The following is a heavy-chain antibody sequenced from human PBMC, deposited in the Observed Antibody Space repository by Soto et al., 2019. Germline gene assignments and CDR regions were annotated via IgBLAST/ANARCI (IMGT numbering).Heavy chain of an antibody. CDR1: GYIFINYG. CDR2: ISGYNGNT. V-gene: IGHV1-18*01. CDR3: ARPLMVRGVKVLSY. Sequence: ASVKVSCKASGYIFINYGITWVRQAPGQGLEWMGWISGYNGNTKYADKLQGRVTMTTDTSTTTAYMELRSLRSDDTAVYYCARPLMVRGVKVLSYWGQGTLVTVSS. D-gene: IGHD3-10*01. J-gene: IGHJ4*02.